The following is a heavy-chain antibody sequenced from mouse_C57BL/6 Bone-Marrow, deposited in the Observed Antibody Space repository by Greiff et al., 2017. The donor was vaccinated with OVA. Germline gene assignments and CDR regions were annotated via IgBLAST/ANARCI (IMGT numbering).Heavy chain of an antibody. CDR2: ISNGGGST. Sequence: EVKVEESGGGLVQPGGSLKLSCAASGFTFSDYYMYWVRQTPEKRLEWVAYISNGGGSTYYPDTVKVRFTISRDNAKNTLYLQMSRLKSEDTAMYYCARHEGLLRNFDVWGTGTTVTVSS. V-gene: IGHV5-12*01. D-gene: IGHD2-3*01. CDR3: ARHEGLLRNFDV. J-gene: IGHJ1*03. CDR1: GFTFSDYY.